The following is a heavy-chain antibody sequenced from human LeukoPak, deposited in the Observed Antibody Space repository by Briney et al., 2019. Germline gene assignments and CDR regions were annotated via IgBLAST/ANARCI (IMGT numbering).Heavy chain of an antibody. D-gene: IGHD3-22*01. V-gene: IGHV1-18*01. Sequence: ASVKVSCMASGYTFTSYGIRWVRQAPGHGLEWIGWISAYNGNTNSAQKRQGTVTMTTDKSPSTAYMELRSLRSDDTAVYYCARDHGVVVIPFDYWGQGTLVTVSS. CDR3: ARDHGVVVIPFDY. CDR2: ISAYNGNT. J-gene: IGHJ4*02. CDR1: GYTFTSYG.